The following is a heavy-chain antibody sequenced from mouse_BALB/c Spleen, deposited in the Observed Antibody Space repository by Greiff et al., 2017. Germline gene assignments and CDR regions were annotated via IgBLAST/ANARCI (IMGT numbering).Heavy chain of an antibody. V-gene: IGHV5-6-5*01. D-gene: IGHD2-1*01. CDR2: ISSGGST. CDR3: ARVNYGNYFDY. CDR1: GFTFSSYA. J-gene: IGHJ2*01. Sequence: DVMLVESGGGLVKPGGSLKLSCAASGFTFSSYAMSWVRQTPEKRLEWVASISSGGSTYYPDSVKGRFTISRDNARNILYLQMSSLRSEDTAMYYCARVNYGNYFDYWGQGTTLTVSS.